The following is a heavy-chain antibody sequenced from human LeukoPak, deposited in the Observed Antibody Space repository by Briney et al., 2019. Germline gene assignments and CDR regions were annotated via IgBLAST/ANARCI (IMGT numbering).Heavy chain of an antibody. CDR2: ISHDGSNK. J-gene: IGHJ5*02. Sequence: GGSLRLSCAASGFTFSSYGMHWVRQAPGKGLEWVAIISHDGSNKYYTDSVKGRFTISRDNSKKTLYLQMNSLRAEDTAVYYCANENYYGSSGYPDHWGQGTLVTVSS. D-gene: IGHD3-22*01. CDR3: ANENYYGSSGYPDH. V-gene: IGHV3-30*18. CDR1: GFTFSSYG.